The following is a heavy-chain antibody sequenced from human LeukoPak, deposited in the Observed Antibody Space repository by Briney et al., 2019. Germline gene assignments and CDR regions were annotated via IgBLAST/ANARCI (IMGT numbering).Heavy chain of an antibody. D-gene: IGHD6-13*01. Sequence: ASVKVSCKASGGTISSYAISWVRQAPGQGYEWMGGTIPIFDTAHYAQKFQGRVTITADESTSIAYMELRSLRSEDTAVYCCARGGIAAAGIINNHDAFDIWGQGTMVTVSS. J-gene: IGHJ3*02. V-gene: IGHV1-69*13. CDR1: GGTISSYA. CDR3: ARGGIAAAGIINNHDAFDI. CDR2: TIPIFDTA.